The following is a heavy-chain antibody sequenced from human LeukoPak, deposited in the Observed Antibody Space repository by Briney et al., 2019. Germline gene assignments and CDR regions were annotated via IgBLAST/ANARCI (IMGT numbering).Heavy chain of an antibody. J-gene: IGHJ4*02. CDR3: AKEGNWNYAQPFDY. D-gene: IGHD1-7*01. CDR2: ISGSGGRT. Sequence: GGSLRLSCAASGFTFSSYAMSWVRQAPGKGLEWVSAISGSGGRTYYADSVKGRFTISRDNSKKTLYLQMNSLRAEDTAVYYCAKEGNWNYAQPFDYWGQGTLVTVSS. V-gene: IGHV3-23*01. CDR1: GFTFSSYA.